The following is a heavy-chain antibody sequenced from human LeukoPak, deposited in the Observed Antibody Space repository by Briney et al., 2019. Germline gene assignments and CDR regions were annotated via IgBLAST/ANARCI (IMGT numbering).Heavy chain of an antibody. CDR3: ARGGIVGARSFDY. Sequence: PETLSLTCAVYGGSFSGYYWSWICQPPGKGLEWIGEINHSGSTNYNPSLKSRVTISVDTSKNQFSLKLSSVTAADTAVYYCARGGIVGARSFDYWGQGTLVTVSS. J-gene: IGHJ4*02. V-gene: IGHV4-34*01. CDR2: INHSGST. D-gene: IGHD1-26*01. CDR1: GGSFSGYY.